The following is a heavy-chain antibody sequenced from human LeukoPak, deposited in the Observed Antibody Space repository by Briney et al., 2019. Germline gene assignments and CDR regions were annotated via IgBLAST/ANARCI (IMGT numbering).Heavy chain of an antibody. V-gene: IGHV3-33*01. CDR3: ARPPGKYQLLLDY. J-gene: IGHJ4*02. CDR2: IWYDGSNK. D-gene: IGHD2-2*01. Sequence: GGSLRLSCAASGFTFSSYGMHWVRQAPGKGLEWVAVIWYDGSNKYYADSVKGRFTISRDNSKNTLYLQMNSLRAEDTAVYYCARPPGKYQLLLDYWGQGTLVTVSS. CDR1: GFTFSSYG.